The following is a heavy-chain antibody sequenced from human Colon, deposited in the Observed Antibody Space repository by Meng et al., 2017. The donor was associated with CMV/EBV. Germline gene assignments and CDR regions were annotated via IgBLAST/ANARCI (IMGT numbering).Heavy chain of an antibody. V-gene: IGHV3-74*01. CDR3: ATSMAGTRYGMDV. CDR1: EFTFSHYW. Sequence: GESLKISCAASEFTFSHYWMHWVRQTPGKGLVWVARINSDGSMTHYADSGKGRFTISRGNAKNTLYLQVNSLRAEDTAVYFCATSMAGTRYGMDVWGQGTTVTVSS. J-gene: IGHJ6*02. D-gene: IGHD6-19*01. CDR2: INSDGSMT.